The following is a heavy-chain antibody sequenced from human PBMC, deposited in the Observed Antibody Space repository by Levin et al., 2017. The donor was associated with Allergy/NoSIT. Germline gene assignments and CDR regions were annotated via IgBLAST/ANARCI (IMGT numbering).Heavy chain of an antibody. V-gene: IGHV4-34*01. Sequence: SQTLSLTCAVYGGSFSGYYWSWIRQPPGKGLEWIGEINHSGSTNYNPSLKSRVTISVDTSKNQFSLKLSSVTAADTAVYYCARSAKAGTIFYWFDPWGQGTLVTVSS. CDR3: ARSAKAGTIFYWFDP. D-gene: IGHD6-19*01. J-gene: IGHJ5*02. CDR1: GGSFSGYY. CDR2: INHSGST.